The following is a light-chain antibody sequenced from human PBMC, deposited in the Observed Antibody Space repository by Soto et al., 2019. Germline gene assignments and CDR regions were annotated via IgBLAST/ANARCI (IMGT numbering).Light chain of an antibody. CDR3: ASCDDSLNGQVV. J-gene: IGLJ2*01. Sequence: QPVLTQPPSASGTPGQRVTISCSGSGSNIGTNTVNWYQQLPGTAPKLLIFSNDQRPSGVPDRFSGSKSGTSASLAISGLQSEDEADYHCASCDDSLNGQVVFGGGTKVTVL. CDR1: GSNIGTNT. V-gene: IGLV1-44*01. CDR2: SND.